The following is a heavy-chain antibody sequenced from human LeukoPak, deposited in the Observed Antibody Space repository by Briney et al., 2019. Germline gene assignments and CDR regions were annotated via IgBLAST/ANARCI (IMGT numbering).Heavy chain of an antibody. CDR3: ARDRFLGGYYRTGYYFDY. CDR2: IIPIFGTA. CDR1: GDTFSSYA. D-gene: IGHD3-22*01. Sequence: SVKVSCKASGDTFSSYAISWVRQAPGQGLEWMGGIIPIFGTANYAQKFQGRVTITADESTSTAYMELSSLRSEDTAVYYCARDRFLGGYYRTGYYFDYWGQGTLVTVSS. V-gene: IGHV1-69*13. J-gene: IGHJ4*02.